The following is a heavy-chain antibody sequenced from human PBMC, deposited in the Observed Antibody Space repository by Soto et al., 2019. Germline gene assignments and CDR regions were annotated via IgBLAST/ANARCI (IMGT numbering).Heavy chain of an antibody. J-gene: IGHJ4*02. CDR3: ARGLSNTAMVYYFDY. D-gene: IGHD5-18*01. V-gene: IGHV4-59*01. Sequence: SETLSLTCAVYGGSLSGYYWSWIRQPPGKGLEWIGYIYYSGSTNYNPSLKSRVTISVDTSKNQFSLKLSSVTAADTAVYYCARGLSNTAMVYYFDYWGQGTLVTVSS. CDR1: GGSLSGYY. CDR2: IYYSGST.